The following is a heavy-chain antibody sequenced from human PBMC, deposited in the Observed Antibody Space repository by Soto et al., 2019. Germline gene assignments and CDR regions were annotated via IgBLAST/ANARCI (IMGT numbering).Heavy chain of an antibody. Sequence: SETLSLTCTVSGGSISSSSYYWGWIRQHPGKGLEWIGSIYYSGSTYYNPSLKSRVTICVDTSKNQFSLKLSSVTAADTAVYYCARHMFITGYRSGWYYFDDGGQGTLVT. CDR2: IYYSGST. CDR1: GGSISSSSYY. V-gene: IGHV4-39*01. J-gene: IGHJ4*02. CDR3: ARHMFITGYRSGWYYFDD. D-gene: IGHD6-19*01.